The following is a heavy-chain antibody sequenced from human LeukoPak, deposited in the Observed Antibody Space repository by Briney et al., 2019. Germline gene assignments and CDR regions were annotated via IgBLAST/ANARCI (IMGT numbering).Heavy chain of an antibody. CDR3: ARDGYSSSFYFDY. Sequence: GGSLRLSCAASGFTFSNYWMHWVRQAPGKGLVWVSRINSDGSRTTHADSVKGRFTISRDNAKNTLYLQMNSLRAEDTAVYYCARDGYSSSFYFDYWGQGTLVTVSS. D-gene: IGHD6-6*01. V-gene: IGHV3-74*01. J-gene: IGHJ4*02. CDR2: INSDGSRT. CDR1: GFTFSNYW.